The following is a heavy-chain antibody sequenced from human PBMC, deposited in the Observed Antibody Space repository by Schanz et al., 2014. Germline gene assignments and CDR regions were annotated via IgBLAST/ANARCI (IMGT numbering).Heavy chain of an antibody. Sequence: QVQLVQSGGEMKKPGASVKVSCKASGGTFSSFGINWVRQAPGQGLEWMGRIIPILGIANYAQKFQGRVTITADKSTFTAYMDVSSLRSEDTAVYYCAYSGAGYSSSWDFDYWGQGTLVTVSS. D-gene: IGHD6-13*01. CDR2: IIPILGIA. V-gene: IGHV1-69*02. J-gene: IGHJ4*02. CDR3: AYSGAGYSSSWDFDY. CDR1: GGTFSSFG.